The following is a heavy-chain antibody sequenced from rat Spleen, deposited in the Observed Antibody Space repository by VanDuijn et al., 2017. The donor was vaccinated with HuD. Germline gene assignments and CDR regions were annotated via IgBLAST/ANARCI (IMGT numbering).Heavy chain of an antibody. CDR2: INSAGST. Sequence: EVQLQESGPGLVRPSQSLSLTCSVTGHSITSNYWGWIRKFPGNRLEWMGYINSAGSTNYNPSLKSRISITRDTSRNQFFLQVNSVTAEDTSTYYCARSEGVHYNLPFASWGQGTLVTVSS. CDR1: GHSITSNY. CDR3: ARSEGVHYNLPFAS. D-gene: IGHD1-11*01. V-gene: IGHV3-3*01. J-gene: IGHJ3*01.